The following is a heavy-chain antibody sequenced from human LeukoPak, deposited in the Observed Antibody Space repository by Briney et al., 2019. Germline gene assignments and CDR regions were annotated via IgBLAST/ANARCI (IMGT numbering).Heavy chain of an antibody. D-gene: IGHD4-17*01. CDR3: ATKGPYGDYQHFQH. J-gene: IGHJ1*01. CDR2: FDPEDGET. CDR1: GYTLTEIS. V-gene: IGHV1-24*01. Sequence: ASVKVSCKVSGYTLTEISMHWVRQAPGKGLEWMGGFDPEDGETIYAQKFQGRVTMTEDTSTDTAYMELSSLRSEDTAVYYCATKGPYGDYQHFQHWGQGTLVTVSS.